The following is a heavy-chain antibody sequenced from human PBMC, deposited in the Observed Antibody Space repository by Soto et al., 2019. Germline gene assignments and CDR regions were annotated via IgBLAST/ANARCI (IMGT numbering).Heavy chain of an antibody. Sequence: PGGSLRLSCGASGFIFKMYWMHWVRQSPGKGLVWISRIYNDGSYTDYADSVKGRFTISRDNVNDTLYLQMNNLRAEDSGLYYCTRGPRPISTGTGAYWGQGTQVTVSS. J-gene: IGHJ4*02. CDR2: IYNDGSYT. CDR3: TRGPRPISTGTGAY. V-gene: IGHV3-74*01. CDR1: GFIFKMYW. D-gene: IGHD3-10*01.